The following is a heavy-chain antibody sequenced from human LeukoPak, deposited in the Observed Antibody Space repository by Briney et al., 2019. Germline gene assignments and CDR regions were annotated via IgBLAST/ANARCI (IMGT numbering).Heavy chain of an antibody. CDR2: IIPIFGTA. J-gene: IGHJ6*03. V-gene: IGHV1-69*06. Sequence: SVKVSCKASGGTFSSYAISWVRQAPGQGLEWMGGIIPIFGTANYAQKFQGRVTITADKSTSTAYMELSRLRSEDAAVYYCAREGPGIQLWLGSQVYYYYMDVWGKGTTVTVSS. CDR3: AREGPGIQLWLGSQVYYYYMDV. D-gene: IGHD5-18*01. CDR1: GGTFSSYA.